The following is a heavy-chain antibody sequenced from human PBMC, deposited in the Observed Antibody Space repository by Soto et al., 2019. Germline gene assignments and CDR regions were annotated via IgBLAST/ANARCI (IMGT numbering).Heavy chain of an antibody. V-gene: IGHV3-30*18. J-gene: IGHJ4*02. CDR1: GFTFSSYG. Sequence: GGPLRLSCAASGFTFSSYGMHCVRQAPGKGLEWAAVISYDGSNKYYADSVKGRFTISRDNSKNTLYLQMNSLRAEDTAVYYCAKPPYDSSGYYLEYWGQGTLVTVPS. D-gene: IGHD3-22*01. CDR2: ISYDGSNK. CDR3: AKPPYDSSGYYLEY.